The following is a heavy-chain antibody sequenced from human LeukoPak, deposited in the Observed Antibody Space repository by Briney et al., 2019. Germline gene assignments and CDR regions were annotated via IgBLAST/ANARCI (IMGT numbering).Heavy chain of an antibody. CDR3: ARDYPPYFHYDSSGYYRPGGMDV. Sequence: PGGSLRLSCAASGFTFSSYEMNWVRQAPGKGLEWVSYISSSGSTIYYADSVEGRFTISRDNAKNSLYLQMNSLRAEDTAVYYCARDYPPYFHYDSSGYYRPGGMDVWGQGTTVTVSS. V-gene: IGHV3-48*03. D-gene: IGHD3-22*01. J-gene: IGHJ6*02. CDR2: ISSSGSTI. CDR1: GFTFSSYE.